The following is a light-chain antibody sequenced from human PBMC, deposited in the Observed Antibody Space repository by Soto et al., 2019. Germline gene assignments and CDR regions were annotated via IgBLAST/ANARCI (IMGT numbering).Light chain of an antibody. CDR2: AAS. CDR1: QSVSTN. Sequence: EIVMTQSPATLSVSPGEGATLSCRASQSVSTNLAWYRQTPGQAPRLLIYAASTRATGIPARFSGSGSGTEFTLTISSLQSEDFAVYYCQQYNNWPPFTFAGGTKVDIK. J-gene: IGKJ4*01. CDR3: QQYNNWPPFT. V-gene: IGKV3D-15*01.